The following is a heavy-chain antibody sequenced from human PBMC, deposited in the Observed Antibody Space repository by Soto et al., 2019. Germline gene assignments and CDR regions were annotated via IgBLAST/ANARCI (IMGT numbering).Heavy chain of an antibody. Sequence: QVQLVQSGAEVKKPGASVKVSCKASGYTFTSYYMNWVRQAPGQGLEWLGIINPSGGDTTYALRSQGRVTRTSDTSTSTVHMERGSLTSEDTAVYYCARGGGMVVFTAPYDHWGQGTLVTVSS. CDR1: GYTFTSYY. V-gene: IGHV1-46*03. CDR3: ARGGGMVVFTAPYDH. CDR2: INPSGGDT. J-gene: IGHJ4*02. D-gene: IGHD2-21*02.